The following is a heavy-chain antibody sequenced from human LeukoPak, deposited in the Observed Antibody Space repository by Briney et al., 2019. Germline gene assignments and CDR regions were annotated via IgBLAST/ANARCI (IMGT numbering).Heavy chain of an antibody. CDR3: ARTNDYCSGGSCYSYYFDY. D-gene: IGHD2-15*01. CDR1: GYSFTSYW. J-gene: IGHJ4*02. V-gene: IGHV5-51*01. CDR2: IYPGDSDT. Sequence: GESLKISCKGSGYSFTSYWIGWVRQMPGKGLEWMGIIYPGDSDTRYSPSFQGQVTISADKSISTAYLQWSSLKASDTAMYYCARTNDYCSGGSCYSYYFDYWGQGTLVTVSS.